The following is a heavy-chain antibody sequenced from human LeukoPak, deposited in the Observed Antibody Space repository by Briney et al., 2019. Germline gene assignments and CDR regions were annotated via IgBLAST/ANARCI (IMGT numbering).Heavy chain of an antibody. CDR1: GYTFINYD. J-gene: IGHJ6*02. CDR2: ISGSKGNT. V-gene: IGHV1-18*01. CDR3: AREVTHHVYYGMDV. D-gene: IGHD4-11*01. Sequence: ASVKVSCKASGYTFINYDTRWVRQAPGQGLEWMGWISGSKGNTNYAQKFQGRVTMTTDTSTSTAYMELRSLRSDDTAVYFCAREVTHHVYYGMDVWGQGTTVTVSS.